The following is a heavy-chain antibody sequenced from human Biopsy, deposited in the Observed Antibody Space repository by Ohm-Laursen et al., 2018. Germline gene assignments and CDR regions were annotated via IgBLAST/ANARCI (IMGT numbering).Heavy chain of an antibody. V-gene: IGHV3-48*03. D-gene: IGHD3-3*01. CDR3: ATRKSGEWLSYYFHY. CDR2: INPGGSMM. Sequence: SLRLSCTASGFTFSSSEMIWVRQAPGRGPEWISYINPGGSMMYYADSVKGRFIVSRDNAKNSLYLQMDSLRVDDTAVYYCATRKSGEWLSYYFHYWGQGTLVAVSS. CDR1: GFTFSSSE. J-gene: IGHJ4*02.